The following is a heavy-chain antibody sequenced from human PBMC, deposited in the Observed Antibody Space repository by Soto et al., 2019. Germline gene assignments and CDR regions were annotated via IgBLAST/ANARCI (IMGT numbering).Heavy chain of an antibody. CDR1: GGSIRSNNW. CDR3: ARVYSGSYSDY. V-gene: IGHV4-4*02. J-gene: IGHJ4*02. D-gene: IGHD1-26*01. CDR2: IFQSGST. Sequence: QVQLQESGPGLVKPSGTLSLTCAVSGGSIRSNNWWSWVRQPPGKGLEWIGEIFQSGSTHYNPSLKTRVTISVDKSKNQFSLTLSSVTAADTAVYYCARVYSGSYSDYWGQGTLVTVSS.